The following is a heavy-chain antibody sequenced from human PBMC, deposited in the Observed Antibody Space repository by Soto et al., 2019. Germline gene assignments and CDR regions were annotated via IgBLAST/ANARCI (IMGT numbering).Heavy chain of an antibody. CDR2: ISGGGEGT. J-gene: IGHJ3*02. V-gene: IGHV3-23*01. CDR3: AERPGYSKGGVFDI. D-gene: IGHD3-9*01. Sequence: EVQLLESGGGLVQPGGSLRLSCAASGFTFSAYAMSWVRQAPGRGLEWVSSISGGGEGTSHADSVKDRFTVSRDNSKDTLYLQMNSLRAEDTAVYFCAERPGYSKGGVFDIWGLGTMVIVSS. CDR1: GFTFSAYA.